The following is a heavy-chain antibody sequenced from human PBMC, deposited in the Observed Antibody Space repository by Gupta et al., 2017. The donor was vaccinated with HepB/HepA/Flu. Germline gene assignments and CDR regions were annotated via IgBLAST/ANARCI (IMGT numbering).Heavy chain of an antibody. CDR1: GFPFSSYT. CDR2: IGSSSSHI. Sequence: EVQLVESGGGLVKPGGSLRLTCAASGFPFSSYTMNWVRQAPGKGLEWVSSIGSSSSHIYYADSLKARFTISRDNAKNSVYLQMNSLTAEDTAVYYCAREHGETGRDITTFDYWGQGTLVTGSS. J-gene: IGHJ4*02. CDR3: AREHGETGRDITTFDY. D-gene: IGHD4-17*01. V-gene: IGHV3-21*01.